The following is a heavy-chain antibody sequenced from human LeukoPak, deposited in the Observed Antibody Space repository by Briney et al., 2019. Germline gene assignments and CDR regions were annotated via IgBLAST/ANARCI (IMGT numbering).Heavy chain of an antibody. D-gene: IGHD5-12*01. V-gene: IGHV4-59*01. CDR2: IYYSGST. Sequence: SETLSLTCTVYGGSFSAFLWSWIRQPPGKGLEWIGYIYYSGSTNYNPSLKSRVTISVDTSKNQFSLKLNSVTAADTAVYYCARVSGYDWESFYDYWGQGTLVTVSS. CDR1: GGSFSAFL. J-gene: IGHJ4*02. CDR3: ARVSGYDWESFYDY.